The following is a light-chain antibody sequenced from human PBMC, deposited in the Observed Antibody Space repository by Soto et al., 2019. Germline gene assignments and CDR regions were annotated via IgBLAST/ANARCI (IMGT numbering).Light chain of an antibody. CDR1: QGISNW. Sequence: DIQMTQSPSSLSASVGDRVTITCRASQGISNWLTWYQQKPGKAPKLLIYATSTLEGGVPSRFSGSASGTDFTLTINSLQPVDFATYYCQQANSFPLTFGGGTKVEIK. CDR3: QQANSFPLT. V-gene: IGKV1-12*01. CDR2: ATS. J-gene: IGKJ4*01.